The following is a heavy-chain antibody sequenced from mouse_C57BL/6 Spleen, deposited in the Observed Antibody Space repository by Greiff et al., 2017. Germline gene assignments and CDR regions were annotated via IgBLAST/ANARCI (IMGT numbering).Heavy chain of an antibody. CDR1: GYSITSGYD. CDR3: ASRKGYAMDY. Sequence: EVQLQESGPGMVKPSQSLSLTCTVTGYSITSGYDWHLIRHSPGNHLEWMGYISYSGSTNYNPSLKSRISITHDTSKNHYFLKLNSVTTEDTATYYCASRKGYAMDYWGQGTSVTVSS. V-gene: IGHV3-1*01. CDR2: ISYSGST. J-gene: IGHJ4*01.